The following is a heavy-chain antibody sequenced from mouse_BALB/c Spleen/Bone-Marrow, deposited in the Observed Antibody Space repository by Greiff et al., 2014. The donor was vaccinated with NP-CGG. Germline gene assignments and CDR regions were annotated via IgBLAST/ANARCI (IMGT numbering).Heavy chain of an antibody. D-gene: IGHD4-1*01. CDR2: ILPGSGST. CDR1: GYTFSSYW. J-gene: IGHJ3*01. V-gene: IGHV1-9*01. CDR3: ARDWDPFAY. Sequence: VKLVESGAELMKPAASVKISCKATGYTFSSYWIEWVKQRPGHGLEWIGEILPGSGSTNYNEKFKGKATFTADTSSNTAYMQLSSLTSEDSAVYYCARDWDPFAYWGQGTLVTVSA.